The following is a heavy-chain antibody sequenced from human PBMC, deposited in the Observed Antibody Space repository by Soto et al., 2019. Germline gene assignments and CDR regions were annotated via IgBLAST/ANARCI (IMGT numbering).Heavy chain of an antibody. CDR3: ARAHEYSSWYDLNYYYYMDV. Sequence: ASVKVSCKASGYTFTSYDINWVRQATGQGLEWMGWMNPNSGNTGYAQKFQGRVTMTRNTSISTAYMELSSLRSGDTAVYYCARAHEYSSWYDLNYYYYMDVWGKGTTVTVSS. J-gene: IGHJ6*03. CDR1: GYTFTSYD. V-gene: IGHV1-8*01. CDR2: MNPNSGNT. D-gene: IGHD6-13*01.